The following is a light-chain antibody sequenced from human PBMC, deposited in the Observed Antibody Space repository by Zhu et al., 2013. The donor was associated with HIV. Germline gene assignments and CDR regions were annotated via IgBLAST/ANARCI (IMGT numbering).Light chain of an antibody. CDR3: QQYSSYPLT. Sequence: DIVLTQSPGTLSLSPGERATLSCRASQSVGNNFLAWYQQKPGQAPRLLIYGASSRASGIPDRFSGSGSGTDFTLTINSLQPEDFATYFCQQYSSYPLTFGEGTKVDIK. CDR1: QSVGNNF. J-gene: IGKJ4*01. V-gene: IGKV3-20*01. CDR2: GAS.